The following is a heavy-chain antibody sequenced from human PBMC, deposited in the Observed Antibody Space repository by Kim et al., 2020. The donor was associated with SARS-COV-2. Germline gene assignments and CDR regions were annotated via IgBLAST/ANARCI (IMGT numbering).Heavy chain of an antibody. J-gene: IGHJ6*02. Sequence: SVKVSCKASGFTFTSSAVQWVRQARGQRLEWIGWIVVGSGNTNYAQKFQERVTITRDMSTSTAYMELSSLRSEDTAVYYCAADASIEPYYYYYGMDVWGQGTTVTVSS. V-gene: IGHV1-58*01. D-gene: IGHD3-16*02. CDR1: GFTFTSSA. CDR2: IVVGSGNT. CDR3: AADASIEPYYYYYGMDV.